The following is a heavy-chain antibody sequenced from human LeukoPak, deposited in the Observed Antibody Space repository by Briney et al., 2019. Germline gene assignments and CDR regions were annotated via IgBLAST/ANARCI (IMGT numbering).Heavy chain of an antibody. Sequence: SETLSLTCSVSGASVNSITYYGGWIRLPPGKGLEWIGSIHHTGTTYYNPSLKSRVAISVDTSKNQFSLKLDSVTAADTAVYYRARHALITAISTYNWFDSWGQGTLVTVSS. V-gene: IGHV4-39*01. CDR3: ARHALITAISTYNWFDS. D-gene: IGHD2-2*02. CDR1: GASVNSITYY. CDR2: IHHTGTT. J-gene: IGHJ5*01.